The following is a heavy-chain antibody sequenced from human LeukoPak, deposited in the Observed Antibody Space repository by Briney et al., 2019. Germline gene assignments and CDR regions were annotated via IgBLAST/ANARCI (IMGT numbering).Heavy chain of an antibody. Sequence: PGWSLTLERAVSGFIVRNYAMCWVRQAPGKGLEWVSAITGSGDTTYYADSVKGRFTISRDNSKNTLYVEMNTLRAEDTAVYYCAKWGDYDILTGYYVSDFWGQGTLVTVSS. D-gene: IGHD3-9*01. V-gene: IGHV3-23*01. CDR2: ITGSGDTT. CDR3: AKWGDYDILTGYYVSDF. J-gene: IGHJ4*02. CDR1: GFIVRNYA.